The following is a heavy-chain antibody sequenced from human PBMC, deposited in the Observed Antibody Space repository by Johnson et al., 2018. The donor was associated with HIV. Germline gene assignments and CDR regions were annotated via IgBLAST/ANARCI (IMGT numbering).Heavy chain of an antibody. CDR2: ISYDGSNK. CDR1: GFTFSSYA. V-gene: IGHV3-30-3*01. D-gene: IGHD3-16*01. CDR3: AREGEVGRAFDI. J-gene: IGHJ3*02. Sequence: QVQLVESGEGVVQPGRSLRLSCAASGFTFSSYAMHWVRQAPGKGLEWVAVISYDGSNKYYADSVKGRFTISRDNSKNTLYLQMNSLRAEDTAVYYCAREGEVGRAFDIWGQGTMVTVSS.